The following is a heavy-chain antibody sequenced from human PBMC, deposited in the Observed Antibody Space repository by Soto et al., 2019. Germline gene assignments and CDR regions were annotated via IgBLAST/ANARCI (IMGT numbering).Heavy chain of an antibody. D-gene: IGHD1-26*01. J-gene: IGHJ4*02. Sequence: EVQLLESGGGLVQPGGSLRLSCAASGFTFSSYAMSWVRQAPGKGLEWVSAISGSGGSTYYADSVKGRFTISRDNSKNTLYLQMNSLRAEDTAVYYCAKGSSRGYSGSYYSDYWSQGTLVTVSS. CDR2: ISGSGGST. CDR1: GFTFSSYA. CDR3: AKGSSRGYSGSYYSDY. V-gene: IGHV3-23*01.